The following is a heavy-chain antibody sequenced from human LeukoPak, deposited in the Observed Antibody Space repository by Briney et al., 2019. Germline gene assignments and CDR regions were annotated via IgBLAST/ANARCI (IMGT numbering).Heavy chain of an antibody. V-gene: IGHV4-4*07. CDR2: IYMTGST. J-gene: IGHJ5*02. CDR3: ARVALFSSGSYYWFDP. CDR1: GGSISGHY. D-gene: IGHD3-10*01. Sequence: SETLSLTCTVSGGSISGHYWSWIRQPAGKGLEWIGRIYMTGSTHYTPSLKTRVTMSVDMYKNQFSLDLSSVTAADTAVYLCARVALFSSGSYYWFDPWGQGTLVTVSS.